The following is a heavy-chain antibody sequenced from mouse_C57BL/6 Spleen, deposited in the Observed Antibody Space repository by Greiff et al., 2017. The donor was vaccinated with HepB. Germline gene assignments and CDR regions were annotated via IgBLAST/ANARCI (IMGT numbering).Heavy chain of an antibody. CDR1: GFTFSSYG. V-gene: IGHV5-6*01. J-gene: IGHJ4*01. CDR2: ISSGGSYT. D-gene: IGHD1-1*01. Sequence: EVQLVESGGDLVKPGGSLKLSCAASGFTFSSYGMSWVRQTPDKRLEWVATISSGGSYTYYPDSVKGRFTISRDNAKNTLYLQMSSLKSEDTAMYYCARQGSHGAMDYWGQGTSGTVSS. CDR3: ARQGSHGAMDY.